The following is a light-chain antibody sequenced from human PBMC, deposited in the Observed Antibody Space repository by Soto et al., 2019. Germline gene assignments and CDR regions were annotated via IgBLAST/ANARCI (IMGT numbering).Light chain of an antibody. Sequence: QSVLTQPASVSGSPGQAITISCTGASSDVGGYDFVSWYQQHLGKAPKLMIYEVTNRPSGVSNRFSGSKSGNTASLTISGLQAEDEADYYCSSYTSSSDFYVFGTGTKVTVL. CDR2: EVT. J-gene: IGLJ1*01. CDR3: SSYTSSSDFYV. CDR1: SSDVGGYDF. V-gene: IGLV2-14*01.